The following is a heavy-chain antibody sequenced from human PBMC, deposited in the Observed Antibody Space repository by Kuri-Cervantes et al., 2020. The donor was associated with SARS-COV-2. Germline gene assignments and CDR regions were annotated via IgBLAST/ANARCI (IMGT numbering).Heavy chain of an antibody. D-gene: IGHD6-6*01. CDR1: GGSISSYY. CDR2: IYTSGST. J-gene: IGHJ4*02. Sequence: GSLRLSCTVSGGSISSYYWSWIRQPAGKGLEWIGRIYTSGSTNYNPSLKSRVTMSVDTSKNQFSLKLSSVTAADTAVYYCAREVSSEQLVAFDYWGQGTLVTVSS. V-gene: IGHV4-4*07. CDR3: AREVSSEQLVAFDY.